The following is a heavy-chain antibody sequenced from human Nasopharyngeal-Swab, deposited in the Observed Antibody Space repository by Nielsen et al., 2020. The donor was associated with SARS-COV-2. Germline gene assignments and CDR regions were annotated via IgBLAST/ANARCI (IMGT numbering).Heavy chain of an antibody. Sequence: GESLKISCAASGFSITSYGMQWVRQAPGKGLEWVAVISYDGSNKCYADSVKGRFTISRDNSNNTLYLQMNSLRAEDTAVYYCARAAKYYYDSSAYFDYWGQGTLVTVSS. V-gene: IGHV3-30*03. J-gene: IGHJ4*02. CDR3: ARAAKYYYDSSAYFDY. CDR1: GFSITSYG. D-gene: IGHD3-22*01. CDR2: ISYDGSNK.